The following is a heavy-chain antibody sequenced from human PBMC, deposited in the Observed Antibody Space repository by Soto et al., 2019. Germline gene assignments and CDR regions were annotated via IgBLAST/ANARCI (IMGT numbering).Heavy chain of an antibody. CDR3: TRLEITVVLVIIYYHGMDV. Sequence: SLRLSCTASGFTFGDYAMSWVRQAPGKGLEWVGFIRSKAYGGTTEYAASVKGRFTISRDDSKSIAYLQMNSLKTEDTAVYYCTRLEITVVLVIIYYHGMDVSCQAITVSVS. CDR2: IRSKAYGGTT. J-gene: IGHJ6*02. CDR1: GFTFGDYA. V-gene: IGHV3-49*04. D-gene: IGHD3-10*01.